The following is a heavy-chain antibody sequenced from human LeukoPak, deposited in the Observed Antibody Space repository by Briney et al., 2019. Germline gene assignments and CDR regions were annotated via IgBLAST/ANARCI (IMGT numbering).Heavy chain of an antibody. J-gene: IGHJ6*03. Sequence: SETLSLTCAVYGGSFSGYYWSWIRQPPGKGLKWIGEINHSGSTNYNPSLKSRVTISVDTSKNQFSLKLSSVTAADTAVYYCARHLGAGTTYYYYYYMDVWGKGTTVTVSS. V-gene: IGHV4-34*01. D-gene: IGHD1-7*01. CDR1: GGSFSGYY. CDR2: INHSGST. CDR3: ARHLGAGTTYYYYYYMDV.